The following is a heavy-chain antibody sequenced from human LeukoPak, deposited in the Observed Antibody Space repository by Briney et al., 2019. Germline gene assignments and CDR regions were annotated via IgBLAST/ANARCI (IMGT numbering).Heavy chain of an antibody. V-gene: IGHV3-66*01. CDR3: ARDPPMTTDFALDV. D-gene: IGHD4-11*01. J-gene: IGHJ6*02. CDR1: GFTVSSNY. Sequence: PGGSLRLSCAASGFTVSSNYMSWVRQAPGKGLEWVSFIYTTGRTYYADSVEGRFTISRDDSKNTVFLQMNSLRAEDTAVYYCARDPPMTTDFALDVWGQGTTVTVSS. CDR2: IYTTGRT.